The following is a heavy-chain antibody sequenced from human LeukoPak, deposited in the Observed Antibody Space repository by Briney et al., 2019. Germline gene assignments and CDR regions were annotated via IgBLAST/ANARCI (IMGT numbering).Heavy chain of an antibody. Sequence: GASLRLSCAASGFTFSSYSMCWVRQAPGKGPEWVSGIKESGDTTYYADSVKGRFTISRDNSKNTLYLQMNSLRAEDTAKYYCAKYCSGATCSGYWGQGTLVTVSS. J-gene: IGHJ4*02. CDR3: AKYCSGATCSGY. D-gene: IGHD2-15*01. CDR1: GFTFSSYS. V-gene: IGHV3-23*01. CDR2: IKESGDTT.